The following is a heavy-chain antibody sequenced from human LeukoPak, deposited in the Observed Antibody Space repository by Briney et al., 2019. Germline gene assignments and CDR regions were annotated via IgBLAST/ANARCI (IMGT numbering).Heavy chain of an antibody. D-gene: IGHD2-15*01. CDR1: GFTLSSYG. V-gene: IGHV3-30*18. J-gene: IGHJ6*02. CDR2: ISYDGSNK. CDR3: VKSSGEAYYYGMDV. Sequence: GGSLRLSCAASGFTLSSYGMHWVRQAPGKGLEWVAFISYDGSNKFYADSVKGRFTISRDNSNTTLYLQMNSLRAKDTAVYYCVKSSGEAYYYGMDVWGQGTTVTVSS.